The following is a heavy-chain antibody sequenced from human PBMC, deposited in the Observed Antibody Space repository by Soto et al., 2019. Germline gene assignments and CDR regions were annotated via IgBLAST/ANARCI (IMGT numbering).Heavy chain of an antibody. J-gene: IGHJ2*01. CDR2: IYWDDDK. CDR1: GFSLSTTGMG. CDR3: VHRRSKGDFDL. Sequence: QITLKESGPPLVKPTQTLMLTCTFSGFSLSTTGMGVGWIRQPPGKALEWLTLIYWDDDKHYSPSLKSRLSITKGTSKNQVVFTMTNMDPVDTATYYCVHRRSKGDFDLWGRGTLVTVSS. V-gene: IGHV2-5*02.